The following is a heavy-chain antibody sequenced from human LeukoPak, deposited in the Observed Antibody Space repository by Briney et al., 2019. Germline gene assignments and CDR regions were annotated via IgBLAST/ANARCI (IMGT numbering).Heavy chain of an antibody. CDR1: GYTFTSYA. CDR2: INAGNGNT. Sequence: ASVKVSCKASGYTFTSYAMHWVRQAPGQRLEWIGWINAGNGNTKYSQEFQGRVTITRDTSASTAYMELSSLRSEDMAVYYCARGYTNQISNWFDAWGQGTLVTVSS. D-gene: IGHD2-8*01. J-gene: IGHJ5*02. V-gene: IGHV1-3*03. CDR3: ARGYTNQISNWFDA.